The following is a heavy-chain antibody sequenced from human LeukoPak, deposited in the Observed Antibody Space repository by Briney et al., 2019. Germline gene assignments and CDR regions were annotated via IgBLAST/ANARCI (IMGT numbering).Heavy chain of an antibody. Sequence: GGSLRLSCAASGFTFSSYWMSWVRQAPGKGLEWVANIKQDGSEKYYVDSVKGRFTISRDNAKNSLYLQMNSLRAEDTAVYYCARDAPNGGYDYPLDYWGQGTLVTVSS. V-gene: IGHV3-7*01. CDR3: ARDAPNGGYDYPLDY. D-gene: IGHD5-12*01. J-gene: IGHJ4*02. CDR1: GFTFSSYW. CDR2: IKQDGSEK.